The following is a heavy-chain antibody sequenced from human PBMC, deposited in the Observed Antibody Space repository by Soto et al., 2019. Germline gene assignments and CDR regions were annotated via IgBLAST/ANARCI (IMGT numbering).Heavy chain of an antibody. CDR1: GFTFSSYW. Sequence: EVQLVESGGGLVQPGGSLRLSCAASGFTFSSYWMSWVRQAPGKGLEWVANIKQDGSEKYYVDSVKGRFTISRDNAKNALHLQRNIMRAEDTAVYYCATGGGAVAGPSDYWGQGTLVTVSS. D-gene: IGHD6-19*01. V-gene: IGHV3-7*01. J-gene: IGHJ4*02. CDR3: ATGGGAVAGPSDY. CDR2: IKQDGSEK.